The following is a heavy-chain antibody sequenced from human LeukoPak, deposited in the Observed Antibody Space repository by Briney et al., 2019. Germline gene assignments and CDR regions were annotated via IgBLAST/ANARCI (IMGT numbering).Heavy chain of an antibody. CDR1: GFTFSSYG. CDR3: AKDLAIVVVPAAQRSAINY. V-gene: IGHV3-30*02. Sequence: GGSLRLSCAASGFTFSSYGMHWVRQAPGKGLEWVAFIRYDGSNKYYADSVKGRFTISRDNSKNTLYLQMNSLRAEDTAVYYCAKDLAIVVVPAAQRSAINYWGQGTLVTVSS. D-gene: IGHD2-2*03. J-gene: IGHJ4*02. CDR2: IRYDGSNK.